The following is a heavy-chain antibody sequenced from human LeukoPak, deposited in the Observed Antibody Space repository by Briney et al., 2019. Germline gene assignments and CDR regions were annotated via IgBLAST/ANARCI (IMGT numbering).Heavy chain of an antibody. CDR2: IYHSGST. Sequence: PSETLSLTCTVSGGSISSGGYYWSWIRQPPGKGLEWIGYIYHSGSTYYNPSLKSRVTISVDRSKNQFSLKLSSVTAADTAVYYCARDAHRIAAAGTLYYYYYMDVWGKGTTVTVSS. D-gene: IGHD6-13*01. CDR1: GGSISSGGYY. J-gene: IGHJ6*03. V-gene: IGHV4-30-2*01. CDR3: ARDAHRIAAAGTLYYYYYMDV.